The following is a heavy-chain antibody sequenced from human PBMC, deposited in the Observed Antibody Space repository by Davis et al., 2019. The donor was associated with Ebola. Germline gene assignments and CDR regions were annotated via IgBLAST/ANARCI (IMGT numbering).Heavy chain of an antibody. J-gene: IGHJ4*02. D-gene: IGHD3-3*01. CDR1: GYSFTTYW. Sequence: GESLKISCKGSGYSFTTYWIAWVRQTPAKGLEWMGIIYPGDSDTRYSPSFEGQVTISVDRSISTAYLQWSSLKASDTAMYYCARHRSDYFSPLDHWGQGTLVTVSS. V-gene: IGHV5-51*01. CDR3: ARHRSDYFSPLDH. CDR2: IYPGDSDT.